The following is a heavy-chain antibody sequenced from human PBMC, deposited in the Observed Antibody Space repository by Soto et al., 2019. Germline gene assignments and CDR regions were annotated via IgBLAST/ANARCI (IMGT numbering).Heavy chain of an antibody. CDR3: ARDAKDIVVVPAAQTYGMDV. V-gene: IGHV1-69*01. CDR1: GGTFSSYA. D-gene: IGHD2-2*01. CDR2: IIPIFGTA. J-gene: IGHJ6*02. Sequence: QVQLVQSGAEVKKPGSSVKVSCKASGGTFSSYAISWVRQAPGQGLEWLGGIIPIFGTANYAQKFQGRVTNTADESTSTAYMELSSLRSGDTAVYYCARDAKDIVVVPAAQTYGMDVWGQGTTVTVSS.